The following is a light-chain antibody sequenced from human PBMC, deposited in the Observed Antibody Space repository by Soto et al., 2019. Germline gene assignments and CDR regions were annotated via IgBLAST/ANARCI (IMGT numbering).Light chain of an antibody. V-gene: IGKV3-11*01. CDR2: DAS. CDR1: QTVSSY. CDR3: QHRMNWPLT. Sequence: EIVLTQSPATLSLSPGERATLSCRASQTVSSYLLWYQQKRGQAPRLLIYDASNRATGIPARFSGSGSGTDFTLPISSLEPEDFAVYYCQHRMNWPLTFGQGTRLEIK. J-gene: IGKJ5*01.